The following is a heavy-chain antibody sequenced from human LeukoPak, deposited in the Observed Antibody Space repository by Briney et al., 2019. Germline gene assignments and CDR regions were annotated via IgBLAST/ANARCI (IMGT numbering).Heavy chain of an antibody. CDR3: ARGFFVAARRGWFDP. J-gene: IGHJ5*02. CDR1: GGSISSGGYS. D-gene: IGHD6-6*01. V-gene: IGHV4-30-2*01. Sequence: SETLSLTCAVSGGSISSGGYSWSWIRQPPGKGLEWIGYIYHSGSTYYNPSLKSRVTISVDRSKNQFSLKLSSVTAADTAVYYCARGFFVAARRGWFDPWGQGTLVTVPS. CDR2: IYHSGST.